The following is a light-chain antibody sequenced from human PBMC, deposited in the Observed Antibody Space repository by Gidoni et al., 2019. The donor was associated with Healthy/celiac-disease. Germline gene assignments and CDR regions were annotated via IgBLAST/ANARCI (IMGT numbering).Light chain of an antibody. CDR2: DVS. J-gene: IGLJ2*01. CDR1: SSDVGGYNY. CDR3: GSYTSSSTLV. Sequence: PGQSITISCTGTSSDVGGYNYVSWYQQHPGKAPKLMIYDVSNRPSGVSNRFSGSKSGNTASLTISGLQAEDEADYYCGSYTSSSTLVFGGGTKLTVL. V-gene: IGLV2-14*04.